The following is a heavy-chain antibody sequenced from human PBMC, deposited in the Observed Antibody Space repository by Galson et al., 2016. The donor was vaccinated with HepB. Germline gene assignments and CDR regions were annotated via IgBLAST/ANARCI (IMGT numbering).Heavy chain of an antibody. D-gene: IGHD3-22*01. J-gene: IGHJ5*02. CDR1: GDSISGSSYY. V-gene: IGHV4-39*01. CDR3: VRHEGYYDSSGYNWFGP. CDR2: IYHSGST. Sequence: SETLSLTCTVSGDSISGSSYYWGWIRQPPGKGLEWIATIYHSGSTYYNPSLKSRVTISVDTSKNRFSLRLSSVTAADTALYYCVRHEGYYDSSGYNWFGPWGQGTLVTVSS.